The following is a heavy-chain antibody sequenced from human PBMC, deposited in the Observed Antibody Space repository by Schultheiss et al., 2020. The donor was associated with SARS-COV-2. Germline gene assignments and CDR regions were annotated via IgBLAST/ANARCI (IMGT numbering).Heavy chain of an antibody. CDR3: ARQKHDFWSGYVYYYYYMDV. Sequence: GGSLRLSCAASGFTFSSYGMHWVRQAPGKGLEWVAVISYDGSNKYYADSVKGRFTISRDNSKNTLYLQMNSLRAEDTAVYYCARQKHDFWSGYVYYYYYMDVWGKGTTVTVSS. V-gene: IGHV3-30*03. CDR2: ISYDGSNK. D-gene: IGHD3-3*01. CDR1: GFTFSSYG. J-gene: IGHJ6*03.